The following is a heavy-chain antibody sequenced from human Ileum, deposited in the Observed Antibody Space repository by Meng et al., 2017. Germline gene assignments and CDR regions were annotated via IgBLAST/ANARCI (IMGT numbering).Heavy chain of an antibody. CDR3: AGTHLDAPSWLTN. J-gene: IGHJ4*02. CDR1: GFTFSSYW. CDR2: IIGDGSGA. Sequence: GGSLRLSCAASGFTFSSYWMHWVRQAPGKGLVWVSRIIGDGSGANYADSVNGRFTISRDNAKNTLYPHMNSLRVEDTAVYYCAGTHLDAPSWLTNWGQGTLVTVSS. D-gene: IGHD3-3*01. V-gene: IGHV3-74*01.